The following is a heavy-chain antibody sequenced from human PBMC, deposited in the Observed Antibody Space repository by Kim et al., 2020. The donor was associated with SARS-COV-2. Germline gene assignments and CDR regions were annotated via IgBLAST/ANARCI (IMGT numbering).Heavy chain of an antibody. Sequence: GRGLEWIGIIYYSGSTYYNPALKSRVTISVDTSNNQFSLKLSSVTAADTAVYYCARHSRIVVVPAAILAWGQGTLVTVSS. J-gene: IGHJ4*02. V-gene: IGHV4-39*01. D-gene: IGHD2-2*01. CDR2: IYYSGST. CDR3: ARHSRIVVVPAAILA.